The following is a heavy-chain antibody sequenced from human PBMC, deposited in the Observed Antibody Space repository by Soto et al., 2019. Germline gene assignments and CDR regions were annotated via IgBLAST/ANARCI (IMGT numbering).Heavy chain of an antibody. CDR3: AREYVSGSRTGWGYFDY. V-gene: IGHV4-31*03. J-gene: IGHJ4*02. CDR1: GDTVNNGDYF. D-gene: IGHD3-10*01. CDR2: IYYSGST. Sequence: PSETLSLTCTVSGDTVNNGDYFWSWIRQHPGKGLEWIGFIYYSGSTYYNPSLKSRVTISVDTSKNQFSLNLRSVTAADTAVYYWAREYVSGSRTGWGYFDYWGQDNLVTVPS.